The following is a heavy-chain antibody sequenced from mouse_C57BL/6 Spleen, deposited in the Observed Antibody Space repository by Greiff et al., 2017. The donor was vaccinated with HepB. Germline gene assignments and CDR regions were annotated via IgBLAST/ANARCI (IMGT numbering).Heavy chain of an antibody. J-gene: IGHJ2*01. Sequence: VQLQQPGAELVRPGTSVKLSCKASGYTFTSYWMHWVKQRPGQGLEWIGVIDPSDSYTNYNQKFKGKATLTVDTSSSTAYMQLSSLTSEDSAVYYCARETFHYFDYWGQGTTLTVSS. CDR3: ARETFHYFDY. V-gene: IGHV1-59*01. CDR1: GYTFTSYW. CDR2: IDPSDSYT.